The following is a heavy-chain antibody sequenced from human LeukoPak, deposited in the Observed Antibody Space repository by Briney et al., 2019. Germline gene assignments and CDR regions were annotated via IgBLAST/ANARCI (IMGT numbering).Heavy chain of an antibody. CDR3: ARWDSGSYYYFVY. Sequence: SETLSLTCTVSGGSISSYYWSWIRKPPGKGLGRIRYIYYSGRTTYTPSLKSRVTISLDSSKNQCSLKLSSVTAADTAVYYCARWDSGSYYYFVYWGEGTLVTVSS. J-gene: IGHJ4*02. CDR2: IYYSGRT. CDR1: GGSISSYY. V-gene: IGHV4-59*08. D-gene: IGHD1-26*01.